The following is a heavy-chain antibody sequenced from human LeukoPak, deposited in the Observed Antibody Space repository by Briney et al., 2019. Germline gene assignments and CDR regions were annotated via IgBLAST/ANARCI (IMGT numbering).Heavy chain of an antibody. D-gene: IGHD3-22*01. CDR3: ARDRDSSGYFDY. CDR1: GFTFSDYY. Sequence: GGSLRLSCAASGFTFSDYYMSWIRQAPGKRLEWVSYISSSGSTIYYADSVKGRFTISRDNAKNSPYLQMNSLRAEDTAVYYCARDRDSSGYFDYWGQGTLVTVSS. V-gene: IGHV3-11*01. CDR2: ISSSGSTI. J-gene: IGHJ4*02.